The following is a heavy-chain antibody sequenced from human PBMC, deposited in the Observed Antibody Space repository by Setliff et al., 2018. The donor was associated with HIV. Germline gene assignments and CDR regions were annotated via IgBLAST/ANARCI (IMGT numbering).Heavy chain of an antibody. CDR1: GGSISSTNYF. V-gene: IGHV4-39*01. CDR2: IYYHGST. J-gene: IGHJ4*02. D-gene: IGHD3-16*01. CDR3: VNPSGAMGDFDS. Sequence: PSETLSLTCTVSGGSISSTNYFWGWIRQPPGKGLEWIGTIYYHGSTYYNPSLKSRVTISIDTSKSQFSLQLTSVTAADTAVYYCVNPSGAMGDFDSWGQGTLVTVS.